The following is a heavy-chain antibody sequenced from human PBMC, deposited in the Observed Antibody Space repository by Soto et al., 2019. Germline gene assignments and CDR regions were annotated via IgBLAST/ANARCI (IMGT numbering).Heavy chain of an antibody. V-gene: IGHV4-30-4*02. J-gene: IGHJ6*02. CDR1: GGSISSGYYC. CDR3: ARDVYSSSWNGLGYYGMDV. D-gene: IGHD6-13*01. Sequence: ETLSLTCSVSGGSISSGYYCWSWIRQPPGKGLEWIGNIYYSGSTYYNPSLKSRVTISVDTSKNQFSLKLSTVTAADTAVYYCARDVYSSSWNGLGYYGMDVWGQGTTVTVSS. CDR2: IYYSGST.